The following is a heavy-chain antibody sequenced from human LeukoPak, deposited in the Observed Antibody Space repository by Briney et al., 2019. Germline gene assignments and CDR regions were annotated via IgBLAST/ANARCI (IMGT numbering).Heavy chain of an antibody. CDR1: GGSISSYY. J-gene: IGHJ6*03. CDR3: VRQAGGGSTTFMDV. V-gene: IGHV4-4*09. Sequence: PSETLSLTCTVPGGSISSYYWSWIRQPPGKGLEWIGGIEYMYTSGTTNYNPSLKSRVTISVDTSKNQFSLKLNSVTAADTAMYYCVRQAGGGSTTFMDVWGKGTTVTVSS. D-gene: IGHD2-2*01. CDR2: MYTSGTT.